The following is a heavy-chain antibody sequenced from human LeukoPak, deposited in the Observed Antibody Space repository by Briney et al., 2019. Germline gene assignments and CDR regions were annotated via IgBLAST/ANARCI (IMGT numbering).Heavy chain of an antibody. CDR1: GFTFIDYD. CDR3: AKVRRYSYVKRGYFDY. Sequence: GGSLSLSCAASGFTFIDYDMHWVRQVIGKGLEWVSAIGIRGDTHYSGSVKGRFTISRENAESSLYLQMNSLRAEDTAVYYCAKVRRYSYVKRGYFDYWGQGTLVTVSS. CDR2: IGIRGDT. J-gene: IGHJ4*02. D-gene: IGHD5-18*01. V-gene: IGHV3-13*01.